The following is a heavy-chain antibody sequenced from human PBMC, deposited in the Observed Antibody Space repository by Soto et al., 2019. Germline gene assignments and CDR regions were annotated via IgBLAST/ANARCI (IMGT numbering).Heavy chain of an antibody. Sequence: GSLRLSCAASGFTVSSNYMSWVRQAPGKGLEWVSVIYSGGSTHYADSVKGRFTISRDNSKNTLYLQMNSLRAEDTAVYYCARDPRFYDSSGYYYYYYGMDVWGQGTTVTVSS. CDR2: IYSGGST. D-gene: IGHD3-22*01. CDR3: ARDPRFYDSSGYYYYYYGMDV. V-gene: IGHV3-53*01. J-gene: IGHJ6*02. CDR1: GFTVSSNY.